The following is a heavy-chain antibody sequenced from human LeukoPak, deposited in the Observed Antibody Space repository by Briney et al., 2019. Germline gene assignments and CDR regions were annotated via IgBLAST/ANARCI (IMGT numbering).Heavy chain of an antibody. Sequence: SETLSLTCTVSGGSISGSNYYWGWIRQPPGKGLEWIGNIYYSGSTYYNPSLKSRVTISVDTSKNELSLKLSSVTAAGKAGYXXXXXXXXKSXXXXGXXKKYYYXXXXVWG. CDR3: XXXXXXKSXXXXGXXKKYYYXXXXV. CDR2: IYYSGST. V-gene: IGHV4-39*07. D-gene: IGHD3-10*01. CDR1: GGSISGSNYY. J-gene: IGHJ6*03.